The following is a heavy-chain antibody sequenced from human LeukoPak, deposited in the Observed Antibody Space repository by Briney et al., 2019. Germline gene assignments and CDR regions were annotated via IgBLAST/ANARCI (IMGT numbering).Heavy chain of an antibody. CDR3: AREACSSTSCYARVLDV. V-gene: IGHV4-39*07. CDR2: IYYSGST. Sequence: SETLSLTCTVSGGSISSSSYYWGWIRQPPGKGLEWIGSIYYSGSTYYNPSLKSRVTISVDTSKNQFSLKLSSVTAADTAVYYCAREACSSTSCYARVLDVWGKGTTVTISS. CDR1: GGSISSSSYY. D-gene: IGHD2-2*01. J-gene: IGHJ6*04.